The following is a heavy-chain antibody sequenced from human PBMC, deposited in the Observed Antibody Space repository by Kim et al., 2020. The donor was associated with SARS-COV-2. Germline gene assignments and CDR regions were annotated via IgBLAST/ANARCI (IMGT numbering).Heavy chain of an antibody. Sequence: GGSLRLSCAASGFTFSSYGMHWVRQAPGKGLEWVAVISYDGSNKYYADSVKGRFTISRDNSKNTLYLQMNSLRAEDTAVYYCAKDSSMRDSGYWYYFDYWGQGTLVTVSS. CDR3: AKDSSMRDSGYWYYFDY. CDR2: ISYDGSNK. V-gene: IGHV3-30*18. D-gene: IGHD5-12*01. J-gene: IGHJ4*02. CDR1: GFTFSSYG.